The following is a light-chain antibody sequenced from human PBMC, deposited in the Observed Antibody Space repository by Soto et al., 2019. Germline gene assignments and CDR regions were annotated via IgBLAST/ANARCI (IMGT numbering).Light chain of an antibody. CDR2: DAS. CDR1: QDISNC. CDR3: QQYDNLPFT. J-gene: IGKJ3*01. V-gene: IGKV1-33*01. Sequence: DNQMTQSPSSLSASVGDRVTITCQASQDISNCLNWFQQKPGKAPKLLIYDASNLETGAPSSLIGSGSGTDFTLTISSLQPDDIATYYCQQYDNLPFTVGPWTKVNIK.